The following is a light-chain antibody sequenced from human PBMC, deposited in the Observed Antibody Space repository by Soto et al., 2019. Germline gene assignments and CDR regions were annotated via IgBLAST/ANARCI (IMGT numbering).Light chain of an antibody. J-gene: IGLJ1*01. V-gene: IGLV2-14*03. CDR2: YVC. CDR1: SNDVGGYNY. Sequence: QSALTQPASVSGSPGQSITISCTGTSNDVGGYNYVSWYQQRPGKAPKLIISYVCNRPSGVSDRFSASKSGNTASLTISGLQTEDEADYYCISYTSSITYVFGTGTKVTVL. CDR3: ISYTSSITYV.